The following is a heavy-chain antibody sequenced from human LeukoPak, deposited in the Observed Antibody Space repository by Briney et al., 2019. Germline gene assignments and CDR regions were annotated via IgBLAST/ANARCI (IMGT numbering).Heavy chain of an antibody. Sequence: ASVKVSCKASGGTFSSYAISWVRQAPGQGLEWMGGIIPIFGTANYAQKFQGRVTITADKSTSTAYMELSSLRSEDTAVYYCARGYYYDSSGYYPADYWGQGTLVTVSS. CDR3: ARGYYYDSSGYYPADY. CDR2: IIPIFGTA. J-gene: IGHJ4*02. CDR1: GGTFSSYA. D-gene: IGHD3-22*01. V-gene: IGHV1-69*06.